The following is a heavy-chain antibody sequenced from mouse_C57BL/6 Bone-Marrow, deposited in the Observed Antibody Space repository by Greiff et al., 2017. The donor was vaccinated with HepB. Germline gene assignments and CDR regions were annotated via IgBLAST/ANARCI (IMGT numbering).Heavy chain of an antibody. V-gene: IGHV1-7*01. CDR2: INPSSGYT. D-gene: IGHD1-1*01. CDR3: ARRLVLLRSTDWYFDV. J-gene: IGHJ1*03. CDR1: GYTFTSYW. Sequence: QVQLQQSGAELAKPGASVKLSCKASGYTFTSYWMHWVNQRPGQGLEWIGYINPSSGYTKYNQKFKDKATLTADNSSSTAYMQLSSLTYEDSAVYYCARRLVLLRSTDWYFDVWGTGTTVTVSS.